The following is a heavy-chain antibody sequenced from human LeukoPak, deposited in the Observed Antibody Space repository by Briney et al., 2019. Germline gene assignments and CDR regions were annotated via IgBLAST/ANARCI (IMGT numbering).Heavy chain of an antibody. J-gene: IGHJ5*02. CDR3: ARGRGSGDRGNWFDP. CDR2: MYPNSGNT. CDR1: GYTFTSYD. V-gene: IGHV1-8*01. Sequence: GAAVKVSRKAAGYTFTSYDFNWVRQAPGQGLEWMGGMYPNSGNTGYAQKFQVRVTITINTAISTPSMELSSHRAGDTPVYDCARGRGSGDRGNWFDPWGQGTLVTVSS. D-gene: IGHD3-16*01.